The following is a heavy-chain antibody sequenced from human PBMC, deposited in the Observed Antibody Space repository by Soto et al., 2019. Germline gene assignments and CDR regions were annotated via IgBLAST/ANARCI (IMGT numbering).Heavy chain of an antibody. CDR3: ARSPSRMAAETQLDP. V-gene: IGHV1-3*01. CDR2: INGGAGDT. CDR1: GYIFTSYA. Sequence: QVQLVQSGAEVRKPGASVKISCKASGYIFTSYAIHWLRQAPGQRLEWRGWINGGAGDTRYSVNFQGRVPFTRDTAATPAFMDLSSLSSADTAIYYCARSPSRMAAETQLDPWGQGTLVSVSS. D-gene: IGHD6-6*01. J-gene: IGHJ5*02.